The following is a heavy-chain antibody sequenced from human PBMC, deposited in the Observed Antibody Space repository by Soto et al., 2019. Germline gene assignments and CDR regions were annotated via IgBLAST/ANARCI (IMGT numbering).Heavy chain of an antibody. J-gene: IGHJ4*02. CDR3: ARDRGIVVVVAATDIDY. CDR1: GFTFSSYS. CDR2: ISSSSSYI. Sequence: GGSLRLSCAASGFTFSSYSMNWVRQAPGKGLEWVSSISSSSSYIYYADSVKGRFTISRDNAKNSLYLQMNSLRAEDTAVYYCARDRGIVVVVAATDIDYWGQGTLVTVSS. D-gene: IGHD2-15*01. V-gene: IGHV3-21*01.